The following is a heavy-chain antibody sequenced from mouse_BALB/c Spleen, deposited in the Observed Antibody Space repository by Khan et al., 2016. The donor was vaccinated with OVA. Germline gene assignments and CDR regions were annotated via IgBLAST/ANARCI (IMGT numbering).Heavy chain of an antibody. CDR3: ARAYYGNYREAMDY. J-gene: IGHJ4*01. Sequence: QVQLKESGPGLVAPSQSLSITCTVSGFSLTGYGVTWVRQPPGKGLEWLGMIWGDGTTDYKSALKSRLSINKDNSKSQVFLKMNSLQTDETARYYCARAYYGNYREAMDYWGQGTSVTVSS. D-gene: IGHD2-10*01. V-gene: IGHV2-6-7*01. CDR1: GFSLTGYG. CDR2: IWGDGTT.